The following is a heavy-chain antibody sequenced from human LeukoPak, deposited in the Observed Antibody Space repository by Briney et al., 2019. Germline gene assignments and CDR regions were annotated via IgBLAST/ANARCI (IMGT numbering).Heavy chain of an antibody. Sequence: GGSLRLSCSASGFTFSSYSMHWVRQAPGKGLEYVSAISYTGGTTYYADSVKGRFTISRDDSKNTLYLQMSSLRAEDTAVYYCVQRGDAYNVWGQGTMVTVSS. V-gene: IGHV3-64D*06. D-gene: IGHD5-24*01. CDR2: ISYTGGTT. J-gene: IGHJ4*02. CDR1: GFTFSSYS. CDR3: VQRGDAYNV.